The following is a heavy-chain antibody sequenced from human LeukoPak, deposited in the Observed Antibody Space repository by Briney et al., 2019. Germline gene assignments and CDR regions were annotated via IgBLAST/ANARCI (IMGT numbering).Heavy chain of an antibody. V-gene: IGHV4-59*01. CDR1: GDSISSDY. Sequence: SETLSLTCNVSGDSISSDYWSWIRQPPGKGLEWIGHIYYSGSTNYNPSLKSRVTISVDAYKNHFSLKVSSVTAADTAVYYCAGGLGSSYSSICDYFTYWGQATLVTVSS. CDR2: IYYSGST. D-gene: IGHD2-15*01. CDR3: AGGLGSSYSSICDYFTY. J-gene: IGHJ4*02.